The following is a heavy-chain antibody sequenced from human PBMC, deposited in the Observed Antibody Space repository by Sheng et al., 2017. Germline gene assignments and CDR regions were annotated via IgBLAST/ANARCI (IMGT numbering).Heavy chain of an antibody. CDR1: GGTINTNS. J-gene: IGHJ6*01. D-gene: IGHD6-6*01. Sequence: QVQLVQSGAEVKKPGSSVKVSCKVSGGTINTNSVSWVRQAPGQGPEWMGGIFPISGRPNYAQKFQGRVTMTADEFTNTAYMTLSSLRSGDTAVYYCARVGRGGXEEYVRTSLGRSAVRRPSSSLLSPPPTDDV. CDR2: IFPISGRP. V-gene: IGHV1-69*01. CDR3: ARVGRGGXEEYVRTSLGRSAVRRPSSSLLSPPPTDDV.